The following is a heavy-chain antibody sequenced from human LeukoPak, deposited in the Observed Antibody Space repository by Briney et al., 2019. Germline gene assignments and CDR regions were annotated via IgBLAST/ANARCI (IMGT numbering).Heavy chain of an antibody. Sequence: GGSLRLSCATSGFTFSSYWMNWVRQAPGKGLEWVANIKQDGSEKHYVDSVKGRFTISRDNAKNSLYLQMNSLRAEDTAVYYCARSIVGATDFDYWGQGTLVTVSS. D-gene: IGHD1-26*01. V-gene: IGHV3-7*01. J-gene: IGHJ4*02. CDR3: ARSIVGATDFDY. CDR2: IKQDGSEK. CDR1: GFTFSSYW.